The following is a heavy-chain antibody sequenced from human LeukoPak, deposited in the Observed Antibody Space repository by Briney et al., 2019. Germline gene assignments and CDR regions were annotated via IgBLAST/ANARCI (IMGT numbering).Heavy chain of an antibody. V-gene: IGHV4-59*01. CDR2: MYYSGST. CDR3: ARNLGWFDP. Sequence: SSETLSLTCTVSGGSISSYYWSWIRQPPGKGLEWIGYMYYSGSTNYNPSLKSRVTISLDTSKNKFSLKLSSVTAADTAVYYCARNLGWFDPWGQGTLVTVSS. J-gene: IGHJ5*02. CDR1: GGSISSYY.